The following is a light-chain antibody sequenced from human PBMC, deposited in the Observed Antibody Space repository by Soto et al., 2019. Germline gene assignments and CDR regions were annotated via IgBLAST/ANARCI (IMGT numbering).Light chain of an antibody. Sequence: DILLTQPPDTLSLSPGESATLACRAAQGVXTRLAWYQHKTGQAPRILTACASSRATGSPDRLSGGGSATDFTLTISRLEPEYFAVYYCQQYGYATSTFGQGTRLDIK. CDR1: QGVXTR. J-gene: IGKJ5*01. CDR3: QQYGYATST. CDR2: CAS. V-gene: IGKV3-20*01.